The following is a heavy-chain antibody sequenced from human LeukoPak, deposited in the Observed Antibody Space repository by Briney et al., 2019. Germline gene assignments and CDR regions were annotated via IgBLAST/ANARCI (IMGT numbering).Heavy chain of an antibody. J-gene: IGHJ6*03. V-gene: IGHV4-59*01. D-gene: IGHD2-2*01. CDR2: IYYSGST. CDR3: ARVHRSTRVLGYYYYYMDV. Sequence: KPSETLSLTCTVSGGSISSYYWSWIRQPPGKGQGWIGYIYYSGSTNYNPSLKSRVTLSLDTPKNQSPPKLSPLTAADTAVDYCARVHRSTRVLGYYYYYMDVWGKGTTVTVSS. CDR1: GGSISSYY.